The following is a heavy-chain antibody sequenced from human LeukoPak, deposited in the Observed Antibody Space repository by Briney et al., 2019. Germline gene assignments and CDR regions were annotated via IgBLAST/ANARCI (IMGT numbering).Heavy chain of an antibody. D-gene: IGHD5-24*01. Sequence: PGGSLRLSCAASGFTFSSYWMHWVRQAPGKGLVWVSRISNDGSATTYADSVKGRFTISRDNAKNTLYLQMNSLRAEDTAVYYCSRSDLTEGYNFNYFDYWGQGSLVTVSS. CDR3: SRSDLTEGYNFNYFDY. CDR2: ISNDGSAT. CDR1: GFTFSSYW. V-gene: IGHV3-74*01. J-gene: IGHJ4*02.